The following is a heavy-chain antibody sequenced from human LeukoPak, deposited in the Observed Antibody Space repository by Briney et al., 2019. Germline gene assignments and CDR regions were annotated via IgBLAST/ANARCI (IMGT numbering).Heavy chain of an antibody. CDR2: ISGTGGNT. Sequence: PGGSLRLSCAASGFTFTTYAMTWVRQAPGKGLEWVSLISGTGGNTYYADSVKGRFTISRDSSKNTLYLQMNSLRAEDTAVYYCAKDYEPLVGVHRWGDWFDPWGQGTLVTVSS. J-gene: IGHJ5*02. CDR1: GFTFTTYA. V-gene: IGHV3-23*01. D-gene: IGHD1-26*01. CDR3: AKDYEPLVGVHRWGDWFDP.